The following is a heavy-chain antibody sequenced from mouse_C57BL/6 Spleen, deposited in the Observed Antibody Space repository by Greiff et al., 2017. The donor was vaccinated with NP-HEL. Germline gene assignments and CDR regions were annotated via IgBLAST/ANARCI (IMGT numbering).Heavy chain of an antibody. CDR3: ARDYYYGSSYELWFAY. Sequence: EVQLQQSGAELVQPGASVKLSCTASGFNIKDYYMHWVKQRTEQGLEWIGRIDPEDGETKSAPKLQGKATITADTSSNTAYLQLSSLTSEDTADYYCARDYYYGSSYELWFAYWGQGTLVTVSA. V-gene: IGHV14-2*01. CDR1: GFNIKDYY. CDR2: IDPEDGET. D-gene: IGHD1-1*01. J-gene: IGHJ3*01.